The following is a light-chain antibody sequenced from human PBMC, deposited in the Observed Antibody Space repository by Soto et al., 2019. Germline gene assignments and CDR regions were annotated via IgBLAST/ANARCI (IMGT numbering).Light chain of an antibody. V-gene: IGLV1-44*01. Sequence: SVLTQPPSLSGAPGQRVTSSCSGSNSNIGRYSVNWYQHFPGTAPKILIYSDDERPSGVPDRFSGSKSGTSASLAISGLQSEDEAEYYCAAWDDNLNGPLFGGGTKVTVL. J-gene: IGLJ3*02. CDR3: AAWDDNLNGPL. CDR2: SDD. CDR1: NSNIGRYS.